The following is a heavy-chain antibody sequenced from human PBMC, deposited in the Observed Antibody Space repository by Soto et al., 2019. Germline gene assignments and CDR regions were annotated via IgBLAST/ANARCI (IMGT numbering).Heavy chain of an antibody. CDR3: ASKPPSTGAFDI. CDR2: ISAYNGNT. J-gene: IGHJ3*02. CDR1: GYTFTSYG. V-gene: IGHV1-18*01. D-gene: IGHD2-2*01. Sequence: ASVKVSCKASGYTFTSYGISWVRQAPGQGLEWMGWISAYNGNTNYAQKLQGRVTMTTDTSTSTAYMELRSLRSDDTAVDYCASKPPSTGAFDIWGQGTMVTVSS.